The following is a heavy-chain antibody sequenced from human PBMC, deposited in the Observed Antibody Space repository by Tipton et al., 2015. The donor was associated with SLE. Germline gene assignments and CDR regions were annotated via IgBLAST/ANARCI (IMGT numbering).Heavy chain of an antibody. D-gene: IGHD3-10*01. J-gene: IGHJ4*02. V-gene: IGHV4-39*07. Sequence: GSLRLSCTVSGGSISSSSYYWGWIRQPPGKGLEWIGSIYYSGSTYYNPSLKSRVTISVDTSKNQFSLKLSSVTAADTAVYYCARAELKHTHFDYWGQGTLVTVSS. CDR1: GGSISSSSYY. CDR2: IYYSGST. CDR3: ARAELKHTHFDY.